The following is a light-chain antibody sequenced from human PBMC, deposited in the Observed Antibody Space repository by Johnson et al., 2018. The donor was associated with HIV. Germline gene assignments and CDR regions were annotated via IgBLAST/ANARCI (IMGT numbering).Light chain of an antibody. Sequence: QSVLTQPPSVSAAPGQKVTISCSGSSSNIGNNYVSWYQQLPGTAPKLLIYDNNKRPSGIPDRFSGPKSGTSATLGITGLQTGDEADYYCGTWDSSLTASYGFGTGTKVTVL. J-gene: IGLJ1*01. CDR2: DNN. CDR3: GTWDSSLTASYG. V-gene: IGLV1-51*01. CDR1: SSNIGNNY.